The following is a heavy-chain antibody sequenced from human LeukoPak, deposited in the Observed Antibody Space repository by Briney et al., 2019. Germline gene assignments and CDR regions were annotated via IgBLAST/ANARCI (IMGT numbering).Heavy chain of an antibody. J-gene: IGHJ4*02. CDR1: GGSISSYY. CDR3: ARQGYSAYEILDY. Sequence: SETLSLTCTVSGGSISSYYWSWIRQPPGKGLEWIGYIYYSGSTNYSPSLKSRVTISVDTSKNHFFLKLSSVTAADTAVYYCARQGYSAYEILDYWGQGTLVTVSS. D-gene: IGHD5-12*01. V-gene: IGHV4-59*08. CDR2: IYYSGST.